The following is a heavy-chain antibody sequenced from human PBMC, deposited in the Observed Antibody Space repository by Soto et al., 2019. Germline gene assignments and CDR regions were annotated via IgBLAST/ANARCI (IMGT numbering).Heavy chain of an antibody. J-gene: IGHJ4*02. D-gene: IGHD3-10*01. Sequence: SEALSLPCTLSVDSFRTYCWSWIRDPPGKGLEWIAYIYNTGSTNDNPSLKSRVTISLDASKNQFSLKLSSVTAADTAVYYCARGPGASGTYHYYFDYWGPGTLVTVSS. CDR1: VDSFRTYC. CDR3: ARGPGASGTYHYYFDY. V-gene: IGHV4-59*13. CDR2: IYNTGST.